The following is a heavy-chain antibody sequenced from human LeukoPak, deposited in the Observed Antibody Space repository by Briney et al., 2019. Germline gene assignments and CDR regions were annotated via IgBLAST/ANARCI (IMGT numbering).Heavy chain of an antibody. CDR1: GFTFSSYS. CDR3: ARAPVVRGVIITYWFDP. Sequence: KPGGSLRLSCAASGFTFSSYSMNWVRQAPGKGLEWVSSISSSSSYIYYADSVKGRFTISRDNAKNSLYLQMNSLRAEDTALYYCARAPVVRGVIITYWFDPWGQGTLVTVSS. CDR2: ISSSSSYI. D-gene: IGHD3-10*01. V-gene: IGHV3-21*04. J-gene: IGHJ5*02.